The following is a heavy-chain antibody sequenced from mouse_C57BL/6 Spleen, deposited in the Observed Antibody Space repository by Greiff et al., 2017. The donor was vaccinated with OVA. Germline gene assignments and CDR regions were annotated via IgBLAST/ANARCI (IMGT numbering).Heavy chain of an antibody. D-gene: IGHD2-3*01. V-gene: IGHV14-4*01. J-gene: IGHJ2*01. CDR2: IDPENGDT. Sequence: VQLQQSGAELVRPGASVKLSCTASGFNIKDDYMHWVKQRPEQGLEWIGWIDPENGDTEYASKFQGKATITADTSSNTAYLQLSSLTSEDTAVYYCTPADGYYPYYFDYWGQGTTLTVSS. CDR1: GFNIKDDY. CDR3: TPADGYYPYYFDY.